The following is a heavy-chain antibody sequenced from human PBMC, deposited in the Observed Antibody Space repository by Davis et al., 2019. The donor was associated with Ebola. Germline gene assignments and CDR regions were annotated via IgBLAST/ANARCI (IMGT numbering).Heavy chain of an antibody. Sequence: PGGSLRLSCAASGFTFSSYAMSWVRQAPGKGLEWVSAISSSGGSTYYADSVKGRFTISRDNSKNTLYLQMNSLRAEDTAVYYCAKDFYCSGGSCYLYGMDVWGQGTTVTVSS. D-gene: IGHD2-15*01. CDR2: ISSSGGST. V-gene: IGHV3-23*01. CDR1: GFTFSSYA. J-gene: IGHJ6*02. CDR3: AKDFYCSGGSCYLYGMDV.